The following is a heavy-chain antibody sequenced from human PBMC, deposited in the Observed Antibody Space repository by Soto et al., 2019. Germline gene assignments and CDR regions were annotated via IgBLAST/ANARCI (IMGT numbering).Heavy chain of an antibody. CDR2: ISGSGSTK. Sequence: PGGSLRLSCAASGPTFSDYSMNWVRQAPGKGLEWVSYISGSGSTKNYADSVKGRFTISRDNAKSSLYLQMSSLRDEDTAVYYFSRDLWNGATTLDSWGQGTLVTVSS. J-gene: IGHJ4*02. V-gene: IGHV3-48*02. CDR3: SRDLWNGATTLDS. CDR1: GPTFSDYS. D-gene: IGHD1-1*01.